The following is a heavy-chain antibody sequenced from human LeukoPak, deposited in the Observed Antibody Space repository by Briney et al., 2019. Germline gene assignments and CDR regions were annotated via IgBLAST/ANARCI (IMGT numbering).Heavy chain of an antibody. Sequence: PSETLSLTCTVSGGSISSYYWSWIRQPPGKGLEWIGYIYYSGSTNYNPSLKSRVTISVDTSKNQFSLKLSSVTAADTAVYYCARSITAMVKFDYWGQGTLVTVSS. D-gene: IGHD5-18*01. V-gene: IGHV4-59*01. J-gene: IGHJ4*02. CDR2: IYYSGST. CDR3: ARSITAMVKFDY. CDR1: GGSISSYY.